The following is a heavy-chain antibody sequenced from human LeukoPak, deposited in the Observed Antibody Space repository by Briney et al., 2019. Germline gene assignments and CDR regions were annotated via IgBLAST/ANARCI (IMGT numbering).Heavy chain of an antibody. D-gene: IGHD3-10*01. Sequence: GASVKVSCKASGYTFTGYYMHWVRQAAGQGLEWMGWINPNSGGTNYAQKFQGRVTMTRDTSISTAYMELSRLRSDDTAVYYCARDRGYYYGSGSYNWFDPWGQGTLVTVSS. CDR1: GYTFTGYY. CDR2: INPNSGGT. CDR3: ARDRGYYYGSGSYNWFDP. V-gene: IGHV1-2*02. J-gene: IGHJ5*02.